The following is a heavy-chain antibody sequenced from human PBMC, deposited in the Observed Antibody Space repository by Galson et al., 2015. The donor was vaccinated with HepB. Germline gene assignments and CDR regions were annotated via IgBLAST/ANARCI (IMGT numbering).Heavy chain of an antibody. Sequence: SLRLSCAASGFTFSSYAMSWVRQAPGKGLEWVLTISGSGGSTFYADSVKGRFTISRDNSKNTLFLQMNSLRAEDTAVYYCATYCRGDISCSFDYWGQGIVVTVSS. CDR1: GFTFSSYA. CDR3: ATYCRGDISCSFDY. V-gene: IGHV3-23*01. J-gene: IGHJ4*02. CDR2: ISGSGGST. D-gene: IGHD2-21*01.